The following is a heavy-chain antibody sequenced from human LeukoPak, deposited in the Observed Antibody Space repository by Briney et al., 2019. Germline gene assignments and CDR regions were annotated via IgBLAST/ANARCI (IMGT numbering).Heavy chain of an antibody. CDR3: ARDDPYSSSWYGNSYYYMDV. CDR1: GGSISSYY. J-gene: IGHJ6*03. V-gene: IGHV4-59*01. D-gene: IGHD6-13*01. CDR2: IYYSGST. Sequence: PSETLSLTCTVSGGSISSYYWSWIRQPPGKGLEWIGYIYYSGSTNYNPSLQSRVTISVDTSKNQFSLKLSSVTAADTAVYYWARDDPYSSSWYGNSYYYMDVWGKGTTVTVSS.